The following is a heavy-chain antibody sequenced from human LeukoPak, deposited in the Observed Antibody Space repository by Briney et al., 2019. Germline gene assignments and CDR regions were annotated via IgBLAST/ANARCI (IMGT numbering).Heavy chain of an antibody. CDR1: GFTFSSYA. D-gene: IGHD2-8*01. CDR2: ISGSGGST. CDR3: AKATFVYAILVISVS. V-gene: IGHV3-23*01. Sequence: HAGGSLRLSCAASGFTFSSYAMSWVRQAPGKGLEWVSAISGSGGSTYYADSVKGRVTISRDNTKNTLYQQMNSLRAEDTAVYYCAKATFVYAILVISVSWGQGNLVTVSS. J-gene: IGHJ5*02.